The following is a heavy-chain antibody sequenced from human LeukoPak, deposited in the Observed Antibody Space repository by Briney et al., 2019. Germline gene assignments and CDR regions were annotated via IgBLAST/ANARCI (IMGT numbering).Heavy chain of an antibody. D-gene: IGHD1-1*01. V-gene: IGHV1-69*13. CDR2: IIPIFGTA. J-gene: IGHJ6*02. CDR3: AKDEGTNWPLYYYYGMDV. Sequence: SVKVSCKASGGTFSSYAISWVRQAPGQGLEWMGGIIPIFGTANYAQKFQGRVTITADESTSTAYMELSSLRSEDTAVYYCAKDEGTNWPLYYYYGMDVWGQGTTVTVSS. CDR1: GGTFSSYA.